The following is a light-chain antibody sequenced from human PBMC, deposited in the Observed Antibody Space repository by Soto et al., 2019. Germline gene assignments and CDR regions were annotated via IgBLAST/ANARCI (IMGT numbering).Light chain of an antibody. Sequence: QSALTQPRSVSGSPGESVTISCTGTSSDVGGYNLVSWYQQHPGKAPKLMIYDVSKRPSGVPDRFSGSKSGNTASLTISGLQAEDEADYYCCSYAGRYTYVFGTGTKVTVL. CDR1: SSDVGGYNL. J-gene: IGLJ1*01. CDR3: CSYAGRYTYV. CDR2: DVS. V-gene: IGLV2-11*01.